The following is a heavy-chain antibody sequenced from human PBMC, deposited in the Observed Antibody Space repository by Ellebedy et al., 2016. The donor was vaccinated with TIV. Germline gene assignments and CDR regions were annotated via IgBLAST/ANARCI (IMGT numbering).Heavy chain of an antibody. Sequence: ASVKVSCXVSGYTFTRYGMSWVRQAPGQGLERMGWIAVYNGHTKYAQKFQDRVVMTTETATSTVYMELRSLRSDNTAAYYCARSRLGGGHWYFDFWGRGTLVTVSS. V-gene: IGHV1-18*01. J-gene: IGHJ2*01. CDR1: GYTFTRYG. D-gene: IGHD3-10*01. CDR2: IAVYNGHT. CDR3: ARSRLGGGHWYFDF.